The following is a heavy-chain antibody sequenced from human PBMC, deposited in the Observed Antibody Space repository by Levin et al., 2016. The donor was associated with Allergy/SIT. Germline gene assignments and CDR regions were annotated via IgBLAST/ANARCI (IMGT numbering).Heavy chain of an antibody. V-gene: IGHV3-30-3*01. D-gene: IGHD3-3*01. CDR3: ARDLTGVDLIYLYYMDV. J-gene: IGHJ6*03. CDR1: GFTFINYA. CDR2: ISFNGNIK. Sequence: GESLKISCAASGFTFINYAMHWVRQAPGKGLEWVAVISFNGNIKYYADSVRGRFSISRDNSNSTLYLQMNSLRSEDTAVYYCARDLTGVDLIYLYYMDVWGKGTTVTVSS.